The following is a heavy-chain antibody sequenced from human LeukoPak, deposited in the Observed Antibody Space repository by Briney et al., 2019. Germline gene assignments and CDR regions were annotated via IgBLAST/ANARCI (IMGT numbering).Heavy chain of an antibody. CDR3: ARETSAY. J-gene: IGHJ4*02. V-gene: IGHV3-53*01. CDR1: GFSVSSNY. Sequence: PGGSLILSCAASGFSVSSNYMSWVRQAPGKGLEWISVLYSGGSTNYADSVKGRFTTSRDDSKNTLYLQMNSLRAEDTAVYFCARETSAYWGQGTLVTVSS. CDR2: LYSGGST.